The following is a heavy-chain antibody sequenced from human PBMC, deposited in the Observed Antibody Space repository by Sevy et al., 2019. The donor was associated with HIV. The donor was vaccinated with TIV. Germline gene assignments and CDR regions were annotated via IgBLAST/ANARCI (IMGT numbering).Heavy chain of an antibody. CDR2: IRYDGSDK. CDR3: AKDLAGPGRRYFDY. CDR1: GFTFSNYG. D-gene: IGHD6-13*01. V-gene: IGHV3-30*02. J-gene: IGHJ4*02. Sequence: GGSLRLSCVASGFTFSNYGMHWVRQVPGKGLEWVTFIRYDGSDKYYAASVKGRFTISRDDSKNTLDLQMDSLRAEDTAIYYCAKDLAGPGRRYFDYWGRGTLVTVSS.